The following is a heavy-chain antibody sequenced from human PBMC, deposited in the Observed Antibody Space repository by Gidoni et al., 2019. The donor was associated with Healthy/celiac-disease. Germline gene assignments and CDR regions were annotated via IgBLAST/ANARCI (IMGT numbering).Heavy chain of an antibody. J-gene: IGHJ4*02. V-gene: IGHV1-2*04. CDR2: INPNSGGT. CDR3: ARDRSNFGSYRPKDEIFDY. CDR1: GYTFTGYY. Sequence: QVQLVQSGAEVKKPGASVKVSCKASGYTFTGYYMHWVRQAPGQGLEWMGWINPNSGGTNYAQKFQGWVTMTRDTSISTAYMELSRLRSDDTAVYYCARDRSNFGSYRPKDEIFDYWGQGTLVTVSS. D-gene: IGHD3-16*02.